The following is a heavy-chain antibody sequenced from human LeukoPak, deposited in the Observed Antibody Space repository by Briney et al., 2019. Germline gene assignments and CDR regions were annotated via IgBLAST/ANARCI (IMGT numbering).Heavy chain of an antibody. V-gene: IGHV3-21*01. D-gene: IGHD3-3*01. CDR1: GFTFSRYS. CDR3: ARGSRFGVVERDAFDI. J-gene: IGHJ3*02. Sequence: GGSLRLSCAASGFTFSRYSMNWVRQAPGKGLEWVSSISISSNYIYYADSVKGRFTISRDNAKNSLYLQVNSLRAEGTAVYYCARGSRFGVVERDAFDIWGQGTMVTVSS. CDR2: ISISSNYI.